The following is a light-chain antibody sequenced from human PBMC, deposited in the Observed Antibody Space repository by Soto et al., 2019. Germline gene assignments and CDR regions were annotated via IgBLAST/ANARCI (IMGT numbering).Light chain of an antibody. CDR3: SSFTSTNTWV. V-gene: IGLV2-14*01. CDR1: SSDVGGHDY. CDR2: EAF. Sequence: QSALTQVASVSGSPGQSITISCTATSSDVGGHDYVSWYLQHPGKAPKLLIYEAFNRPSGVSDRFSGSKSGSTAPLTISGLQAEDEGDYYCSSFTSTNTWVFGGGTKLTVL. J-gene: IGLJ3*02.